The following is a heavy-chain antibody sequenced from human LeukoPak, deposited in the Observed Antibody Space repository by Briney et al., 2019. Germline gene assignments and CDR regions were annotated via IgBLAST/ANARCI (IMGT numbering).Heavy chain of an antibody. V-gene: IGHV4-59*08. Sequence: PPETLSLTCTVSGGSISGYYWSWIRQPPGKGLEWIGYIHYSGSTNYNASLKSRVTISVDTSKNQFSLKLSSVTAADTAIYYCARLSRYGSGNYYPDYWGQGTLVTVSS. J-gene: IGHJ4*02. D-gene: IGHD3-10*01. CDR2: IHYSGST. CDR1: GGSISGYY. CDR3: ARLSRYGSGNYYPDY.